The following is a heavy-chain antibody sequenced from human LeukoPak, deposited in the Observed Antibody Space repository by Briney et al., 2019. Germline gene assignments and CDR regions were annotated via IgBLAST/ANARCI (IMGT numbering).Heavy chain of an antibody. Sequence: SETLSLTCAVSGGSISSGGYSWSWIRQPPGKGLEWIGYVYHSGSTYYNPSLKSRVTISVDRSKNQFSLKLSSVTAADTAVYYCARSPGYCSSTSCYYYYGMDVWGRGTTVTVSS. V-gene: IGHV4-30-2*01. CDR2: VYHSGST. CDR1: GGSISSGGYS. D-gene: IGHD2-2*01. CDR3: ARSPGYCSSTSCYYYYGMDV. J-gene: IGHJ6*02.